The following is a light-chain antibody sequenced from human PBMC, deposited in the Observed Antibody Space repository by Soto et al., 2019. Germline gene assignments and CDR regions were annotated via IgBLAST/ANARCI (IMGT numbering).Light chain of an antibody. J-gene: IGKJ4*01. V-gene: IGKV3-20*01. CDR3: HQYGNSPLT. CDR1: QSVRSGY. CDR2: GAS. Sequence: EIVLTQSPGTLSLSPGERATLSCRASQSVRSGYFAWYQQKPGQAPRLLIVGASSRATGLPDRFSGGGSGTDFALTISRLEPEDFALYYGHQYGNSPLTFGGGTTVEIK.